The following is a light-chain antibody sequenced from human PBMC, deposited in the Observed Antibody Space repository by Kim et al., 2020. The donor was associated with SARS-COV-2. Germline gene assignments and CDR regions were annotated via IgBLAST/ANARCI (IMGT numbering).Light chain of an antibody. CDR1: RSDIGIYNY. J-gene: IGLJ2*01. V-gene: IGLV2-14*03. CDR3: SSYTTSTTLI. CDR2: DVT. Sequence: QSALTQPASVSGSPGQSITISCTGTRSDIGIYNYVSWYQQHPGKAPKLMVYDVTNRPSGVSNRFSGSKSGNTASLTISGLQAEDEADYYCSSYTTSTTLIFGGGTQLTVL.